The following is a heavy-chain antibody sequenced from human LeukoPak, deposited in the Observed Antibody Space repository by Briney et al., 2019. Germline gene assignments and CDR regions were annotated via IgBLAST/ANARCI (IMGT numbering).Heavy chain of an antibody. J-gene: IGHJ3*02. V-gene: IGHV3-11*04. CDR3: AREGVGATVYAFDI. D-gene: IGHD1-26*01. CDR2: ISSSGSTI. CDR1: GFTFSQYY. Sequence: GGSLRLSCAASGFTFSQYYMRWIRQAPGRGREWVSYISSSGSTIYYADSVKGRFTISRDNAKNSLYLQMNSLRAEDTAVYYCAREGVGATVYAFDIWGQGTMVTVSS.